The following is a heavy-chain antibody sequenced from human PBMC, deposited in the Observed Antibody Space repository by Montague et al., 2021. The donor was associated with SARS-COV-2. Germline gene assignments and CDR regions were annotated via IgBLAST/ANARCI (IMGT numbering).Heavy chain of an antibody. CDR3: YSGYDFGY. CDR2: ISSSSSYI. V-gene: IGHV3-21*01. J-gene: IGHJ4*02. CDR1: GFTFSSYS. D-gene: IGHD5-12*01. Sequence: SLRLSCAASGFTFSSYSMNWVRQAPGKGLEWASSISSSSSYIYYADSVRGRFTISRDNAKNSLYLQMNSLRAEDTAVYYCYSGYDFGYWGQGTLVTVSS.